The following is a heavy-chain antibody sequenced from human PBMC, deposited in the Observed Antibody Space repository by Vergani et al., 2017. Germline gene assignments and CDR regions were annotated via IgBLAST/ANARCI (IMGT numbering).Heavy chain of an antibody. Sequence: QVQLLESGGGVVQPGRSLRLSCAASGFTFSTYDMHWVRQAPGKGLEWVAVISYDGSYKYYADSVKDRFTISRDNSKNTLYLQMNSLRAEDTAVYYCAKVPGSTKTYFDYWGQGTLVTVSS. CDR3: AKVPGSTKTYFDY. CDR1: GFTFSTYD. D-gene: IGHD2-2*01. CDR2: ISYDGSYK. J-gene: IGHJ4*02. V-gene: IGHV3-30*18.